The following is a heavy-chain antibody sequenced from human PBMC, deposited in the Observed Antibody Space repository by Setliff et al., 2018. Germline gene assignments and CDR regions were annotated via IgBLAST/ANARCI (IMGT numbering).Heavy chain of an antibody. D-gene: IGHD2-15*01. CDR2: INPNSGGT. CDR3: AKEGNKNGYSWGWFDP. Sequence: ASVKVSCKASGYTFTNYYIHWVRQAPGQGLEWMGRINPNSGGTNYAQKFQGRVTMTRDTSITTAYMDLTSLRSDDTAVYYCAKEGNKNGYSWGWFDPWGQGTLVTVSS. CDR1: GYTFTNYY. V-gene: IGHV1-2*06. J-gene: IGHJ5*02.